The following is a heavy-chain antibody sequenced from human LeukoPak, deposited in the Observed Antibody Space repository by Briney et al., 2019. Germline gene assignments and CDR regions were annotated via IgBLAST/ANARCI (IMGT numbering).Heavy chain of an antibody. CDR3: ARQCTTGRKSGRYSFDI. D-gene: IGHD1-1*01. CDR1: GGSISSYY. V-gene: IGHV4-59*08. Sequence: PSETLSLTCTVSGGSISSYYWSWIRQPPGKGLEWIGYIYYSGSTNYNPSLKSRVTISVDTSKNQFSLKLSSVTAADTAVYYCARQCTTGRKSGRYSFDIWGQETMVTVSS. CDR2: IYYSGST. J-gene: IGHJ3*02.